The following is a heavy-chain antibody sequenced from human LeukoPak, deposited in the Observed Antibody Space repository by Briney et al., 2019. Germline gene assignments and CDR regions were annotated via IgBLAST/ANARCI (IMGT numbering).Heavy chain of an antibody. CDR3: ARLVGARSHADY. CDR1: GYSINSGYY. V-gene: IGHV4-38-2*01. Sequence: PSETLSLTCAVSGYSINSGYYWGWIRQPPGKGLEWIGSIYHSGSTYYNPSLKSRVTISVDTSKNQFSLRLSSVTAADTAVYYCARLVGARSHADYWGQGTLVTVSS. J-gene: IGHJ4*02. CDR2: IYHSGST. D-gene: IGHD1-26*01.